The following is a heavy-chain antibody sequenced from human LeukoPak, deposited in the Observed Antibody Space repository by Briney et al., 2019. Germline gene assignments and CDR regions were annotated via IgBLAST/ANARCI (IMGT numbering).Heavy chain of an antibody. D-gene: IGHD3-10*01. Sequence: GGSLRLSCAASGFTFSSYWMSWVRQAPGKGLEWVANIKQDGSENYYVDSVKGRFAISRDNAKNSLYLQISSLRAEDTAVYYCARAPLVRGLIPSFDYWGQGTLLTVSS. CDR1: GFTFSSYW. J-gene: IGHJ4*02. CDR2: IKQDGSEN. CDR3: ARAPLVRGLIPSFDY. V-gene: IGHV3-7*01.